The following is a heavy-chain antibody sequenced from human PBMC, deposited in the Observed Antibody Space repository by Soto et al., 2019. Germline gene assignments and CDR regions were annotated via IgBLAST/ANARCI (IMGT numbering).Heavy chain of an antibody. CDR3: ARLEQQPVYYFDY. J-gene: IGHJ4*02. CDR2: IYYSGST. CDR1: GGSISSYY. V-gene: IGHV4-59*08. Sequence: PSXTLSLTCTVSGGSISSYYWSWIRQPPGKGLEWIGYIYYSGSTNYNPSLKSRVTISVDTSKNQFSLKLSSVTAADTAVYYCARLEQQPVYYFDYWGQGTLVTVSS. D-gene: IGHD6-13*01.